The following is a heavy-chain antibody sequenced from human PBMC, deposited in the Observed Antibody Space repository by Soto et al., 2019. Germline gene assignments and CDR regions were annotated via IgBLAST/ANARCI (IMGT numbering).Heavy chain of an antibody. Sequence: LSLTCTVSGGSISSYYWSWIRQPPGKGLEWIGYIYYSGSTNYNPSLKSRVTISVDTSKNQSSLKLSSVTAADTAVYYCARTGFGELFSFDYWGQGTLVTVSS. V-gene: IGHV4-59*01. D-gene: IGHD3-10*01. CDR3: ARTGFGELFSFDY. CDR1: GGSISSYY. J-gene: IGHJ4*02. CDR2: IYYSGST.